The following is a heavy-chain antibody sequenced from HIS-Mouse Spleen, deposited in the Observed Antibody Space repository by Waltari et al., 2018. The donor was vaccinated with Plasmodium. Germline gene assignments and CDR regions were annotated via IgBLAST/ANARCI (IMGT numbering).Heavy chain of an antibody. Sequence: QVQLQQWGAGLLKPSETLSLTCAVYGGSFSGYYWSWIRQPPGKGLEWIGEINHSGSTNHTPAHKSRVTISVDTSKNQFSMQLSSVTAADTAVYYCARGDSSSSNYYYGMDVWGQGTTVTVSS. CDR1: GGSFSGYY. D-gene: IGHD6-6*01. CDR2: INHSGST. V-gene: IGHV4-34*01. J-gene: IGHJ6*02. CDR3: ARGDSSSSNYYYGMDV.